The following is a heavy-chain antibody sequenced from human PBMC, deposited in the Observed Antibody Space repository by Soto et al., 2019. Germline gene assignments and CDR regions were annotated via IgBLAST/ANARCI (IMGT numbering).Heavy chain of an antibody. CDR2: INHSGST. D-gene: IGHD2-8*02. CDR1: GGSFSGYY. V-gene: IGHV4-34*01. J-gene: IGHJ4*02. Sequence: PSXTLSLTCAVYGGSFSGYYWTCIRRPPGAGLEWIGEINHSGSTNYNPSLKSRVTISVDTSKNQFSLKLTSVTAADTAVYYCARDKITGLFDYWGQGTLVTVSS. CDR3: ARDKITGLFDY.